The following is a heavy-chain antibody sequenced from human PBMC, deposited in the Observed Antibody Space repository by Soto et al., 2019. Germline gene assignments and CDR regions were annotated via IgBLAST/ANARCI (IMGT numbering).Heavy chain of an antibody. CDR3: ARVCSSGSGWMYYFDF. CDR1: SDSIAGENW. V-gene: IGHV4-4*02. D-gene: IGHD6-19*01. CDR2: VFHTGGT. Sequence: QVQLQESGPGLVKPSETLSLTCTVSSDSIAGENWWSWVRQPPGLGLEWIGEVFHTGGTNYNPSLKSRVKREVDKSKNPFSLTLVSATAADTAVYYWARVCSSGSGWMYYFDFWGQGTLVSVSS. J-gene: IGHJ4*02.